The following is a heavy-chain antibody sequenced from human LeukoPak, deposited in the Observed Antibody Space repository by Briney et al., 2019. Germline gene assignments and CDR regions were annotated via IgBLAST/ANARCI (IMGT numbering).Heavy chain of an antibody. CDR1: GGSISSSSYY. D-gene: IGHD3-3*01. Sequence: SETLSLTCTVSGGSISSSSYYWGWIRQPPGKGLEWIGSIYYSGSTYYNPSLKSRVTISVDTSKNQFSLKLSSVTAADTAVYYCARLPADFGVVTWGQGTLVTVSS. J-gene: IGHJ4*02. V-gene: IGHV4-39*01. CDR2: IYYSGST. CDR3: ARLPADFGVVT.